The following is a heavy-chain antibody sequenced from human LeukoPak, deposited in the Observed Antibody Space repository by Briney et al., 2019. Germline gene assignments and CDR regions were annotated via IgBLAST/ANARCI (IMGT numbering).Heavy chain of an antibody. CDR3: ARAPPNWEDAFDI. CDR1: GVPFSGYY. J-gene: IGHJ3*02. CDR2: ISQFGST. D-gene: IGHD7-27*01. Sequence: ASETLSLTCDVLGVPFSGYYWSWIRQPPGRRLEWIGEISQFGSTDYNPSLKSRVTISVDTSRGRFSLKVTSVTAADTAVYYCARAPPNWEDAFDIWGQGTMVTVSS. V-gene: IGHV4-34*01.